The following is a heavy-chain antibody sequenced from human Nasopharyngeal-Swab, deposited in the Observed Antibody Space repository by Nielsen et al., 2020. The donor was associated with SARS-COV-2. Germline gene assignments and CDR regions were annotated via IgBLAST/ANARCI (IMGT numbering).Heavy chain of an antibody. Sequence: VRQAPGKGLEWVSVIYSDDSTYYADSVKGRFTISRDNSKNTLYLQMNSLRAEDTAVYYCAKEGGMRRYCSTSRCYATLFCDFWGQGTLVTVSS. CDR2: IYSDDST. V-gene: IGHV3-53*01. D-gene: IGHD2-2*01. J-gene: IGHJ4*02. CDR3: AKEGGMRRYCSTSRCYATLFCDF.